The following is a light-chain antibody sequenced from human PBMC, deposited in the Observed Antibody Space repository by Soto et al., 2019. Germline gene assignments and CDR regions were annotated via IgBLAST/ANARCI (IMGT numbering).Light chain of an antibody. V-gene: IGKV3-11*01. J-gene: IGKJ1*01. CDR2: DAS. Sequence: EIVLTQSPATLSLSPGERATLSCRASQSVSSYLAWYQQKPGQAPRLLIYDASNRATGIPARFSGSGSGTDFPLPISSLEPEDFAVYCCQQRSNWPTWTFGQGTKVEIK. CDR3: QQRSNWPTWT. CDR1: QSVSSY.